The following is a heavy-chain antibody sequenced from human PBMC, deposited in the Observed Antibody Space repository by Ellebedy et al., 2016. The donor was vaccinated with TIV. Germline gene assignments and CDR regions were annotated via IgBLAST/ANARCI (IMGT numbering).Heavy chain of an antibody. D-gene: IGHD1-26*01. V-gene: IGHV3-64D*06. CDR2: ISSDGSST. J-gene: IGHJ2*01. CDR3: VTNRMGAPGWFFDL. Sequence: GESLKISCSASGFAFSFYAIHWVRQAPGKGLEYVSDISSDGSSTYYAGSVKGRFNISRDNSKNTTYLQMTSLRPEDTAGYFCVTNRMGAPGWFFDLWGPGTLVTVSS. CDR1: GFAFSFYA.